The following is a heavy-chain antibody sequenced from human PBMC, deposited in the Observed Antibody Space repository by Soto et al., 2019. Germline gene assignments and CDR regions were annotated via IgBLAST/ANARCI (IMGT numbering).Heavy chain of an antibody. CDR3: ARDRSSGWLDY. CDR1: GGSISSDSYY. D-gene: IGHD6-19*01. V-gene: IGHV4-39*07. J-gene: IGHJ4*02. CDR2: ISYSGST. Sequence: PSETLSLTCTVSGGSISSDSYYWGWIRQPPEKGLEWIASISYSGSTYYNPTLKSRLIIPVDTSKNQFSLKLSSVTAADTAVYYCARDRSSGWLDYWGQGTLVTVS.